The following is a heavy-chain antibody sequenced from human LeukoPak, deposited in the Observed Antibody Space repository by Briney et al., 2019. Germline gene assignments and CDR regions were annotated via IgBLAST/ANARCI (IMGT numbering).Heavy chain of an antibody. CDR3: ARQDTAMPNFDY. CDR2: IYTSGST. Sequence: SETLSLTCTVSGGSISSYYWSWIRQPAGKGLEWIGRIYTSGSTNYNPSLKSRVTMSVDTSKNQFSLMLSSVTAADTAVYYCARQDTAMPNFDYWGQGTLVTVSS. D-gene: IGHD5-18*01. J-gene: IGHJ4*02. CDR1: GGSISSYY. V-gene: IGHV4-4*07.